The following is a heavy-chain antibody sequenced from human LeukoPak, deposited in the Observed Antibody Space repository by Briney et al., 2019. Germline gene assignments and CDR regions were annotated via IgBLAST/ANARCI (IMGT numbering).Heavy chain of an antibody. CDR3: AKAYTVPYYYYYYMDV. CDR2: ISGSGGST. Sequence: GGSLRLSCAGSGFTLSSNWMHWVRQAPGKGLEWVSAISGSGGSTYYADSVKGRFTISRDNSKNTLYLQMNSLRAEDTAVYYCAKAYTVPYYYYYYMDVWGKGTTVTVSS. D-gene: IGHD4-11*01. J-gene: IGHJ6*03. CDR1: GFTLSSNW. V-gene: IGHV3-23*01.